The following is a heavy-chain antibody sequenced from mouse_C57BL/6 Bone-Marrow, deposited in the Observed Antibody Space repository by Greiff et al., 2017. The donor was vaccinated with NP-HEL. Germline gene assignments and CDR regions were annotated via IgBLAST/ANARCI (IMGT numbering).Heavy chain of an antibody. CDR2: IDPENGDT. CDR1: GFNIKDDY. Sequence: VQLQQSGAELVRPGASVKLSCTASGFNIKDDYMHWVKQRPEQGLEWIGWIDPENGDTEYASKFQGKATITADTSSNTAYLQLSSLTSEDTAVYYCTPTPPHSGSSLVYFDYWGQGTTLTVSS. D-gene: IGHD1-1*01. CDR3: TPTPPHSGSSLVYFDY. V-gene: IGHV14-4*01. J-gene: IGHJ2*01.